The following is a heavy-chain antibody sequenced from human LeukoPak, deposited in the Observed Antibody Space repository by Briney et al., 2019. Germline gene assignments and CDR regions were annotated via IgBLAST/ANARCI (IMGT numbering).Heavy chain of an antibody. CDR1: GGSISSYY. Sequence: SETLSLTCTVSGGSISSYYWSWIRQPPGKGLEWIGRIYTSGSTNYNPSLTSRVTISVDKSKNQFSLKLSSVTAADTAVYYCARGEAVAARGYYFDYWGQGTLVTVSS. CDR3: ARGEAVAARGYYFDY. CDR2: IYTSGST. J-gene: IGHJ4*02. D-gene: IGHD6-19*01. V-gene: IGHV4-4*07.